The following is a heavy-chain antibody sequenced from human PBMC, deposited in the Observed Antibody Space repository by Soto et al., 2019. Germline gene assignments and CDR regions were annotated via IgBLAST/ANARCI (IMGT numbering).Heavy chain of an antibody. V-gene: IGHV1-46*01. J-gene: IGHJ6*02. D-gene: IGHD3-9*01. CDR1: GYTFTSYY. Sequence: ASVKVSCKASGYTFTSYYMHWVRQAPGQGLEWMGIINPSGGSTSYAQKFQGRVTMTRDTSTSTVYMELSSLRSEDTAVYYCARDSTYYDFLTGSYYYYYGRDVWGQGPTVTVSS. CDR2: INPSGGST. CDR3: ARDSTYYDFLTGSYYYYYGRDV.